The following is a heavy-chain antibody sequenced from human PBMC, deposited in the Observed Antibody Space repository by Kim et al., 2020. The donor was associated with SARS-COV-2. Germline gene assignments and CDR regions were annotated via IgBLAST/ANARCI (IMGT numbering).Heavy chain of an antibody. CDR3: ASMRDTTVTTSPDY. CDR1: GGSFSGYY. CDR2: INHSGST. Sequence: SETLSLTCAVYGGSFSGYYWSWIRQPPGKGLEWIGEINHSGSTNYNPSLKSRVTISVDTSKNQFSLKLSSVTAADTAVYYCASMRDTTVTTSPDYWGQGTLVTVSS. J-gene: IGHJ4*02. V-gene: IGHV4-34*01. D-gene: IGHD4-17*01.